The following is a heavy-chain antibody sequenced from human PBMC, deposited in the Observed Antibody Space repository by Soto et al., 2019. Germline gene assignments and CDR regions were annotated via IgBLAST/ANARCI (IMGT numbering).Heavy chain of an antibody. CDR1: GYTFTSYG. Sequence: QVQLVQSGAEVKKPGASVKVSCKASGYTFTSYGISWVRQAPGQGLEWMGWFNAYNGNTNYAQNLQGRVTMTTDTATMAAYMELRSVRSDDTAVYYCARDVGYGLIDYWGQGTLVTVSS. CDR2: FNAYNGNT. D-gene: IGHD5-18*01. V-gene: IGHV1-18*01. CDR3: ARDVGYGLIDY. J-gene: IGHJ4*02.